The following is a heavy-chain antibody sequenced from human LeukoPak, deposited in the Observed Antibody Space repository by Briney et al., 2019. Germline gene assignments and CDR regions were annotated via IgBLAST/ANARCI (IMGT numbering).Heavy chain of an antibody. CDR1: GYTFTSYY. D-gene: IGHD4-17*01. Sequence: GASVKVSCKASGYTFTSYYMHWVRQAPGQGLEWMGIINPSGGSTSYAQKLQGRVTMTTDTSTSTAYMELRSLRSDDTAVYYCARGDYGDQPWGQGTLVTVSS. J-gene: IGHJ5*02. V-gene: IGHV1-46*01. CDR2: INPSGGST. CDR3: ARGDYGDQP.